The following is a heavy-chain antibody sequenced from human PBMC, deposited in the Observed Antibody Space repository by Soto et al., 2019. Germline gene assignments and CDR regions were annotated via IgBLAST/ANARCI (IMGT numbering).Heavy chain of an antibody. CDR2: ISESGGST. CDR1: GFSFSDYA. CDR3: AKRSPYSSGWYSPIFDY. D-gene: IGHD6-13*01. J-gene: IGHJ4*02. Sequence: SLRLSCAASGFSFSDYAISWVRQAPGKGLEWVSVISESGGSTHYADSVRGRFTVSRDNSKNSLSLRMNSLRDEDTAVYFCAKRSPYSSGWYSPIFDYWGQGALVTVSS. V-gene: IGHV3-23*01.